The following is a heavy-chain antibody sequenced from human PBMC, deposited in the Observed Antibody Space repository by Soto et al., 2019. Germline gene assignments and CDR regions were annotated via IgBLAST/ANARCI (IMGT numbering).Heavy chain of an antibody. D-gene: IGHD3-16*01. CDR1: GVTVRSYW. V-gene: IGHV3-74*01. CDR2: XNPDGXTT. J-gene: IGHJ4*02. Sequence: PGXSXRLSCAASGVTVRSYWMHWFRQDPGMGLVWVATXNPDGXTTQYADFVKGXFTVSRDXARTTLFLQMNGLRAEDTALYYCAKDLSWGQSDYWGRGTLVTVYS. CDR3: AKDLSWGQSDY.